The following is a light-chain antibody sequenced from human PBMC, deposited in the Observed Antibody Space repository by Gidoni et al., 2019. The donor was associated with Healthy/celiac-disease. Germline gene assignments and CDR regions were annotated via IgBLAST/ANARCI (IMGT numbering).Light chain of an antibody. CDR3: QQYGSSPLT. CDR1: QSVSSSY. J-gene: IGKJ4*01. V-gene: IGKV3-20*01. Sequence: EFVLTQSPGTLSLSPGERATLSCRASQSVSSSYLAWYRQKPGQAPRLLIYGASSRATGIPDRFSGSGSGADFTLTISRLEPEDFAVYYCQQYGSSPLTFGEGTKVEIK. CDR2: GAS.